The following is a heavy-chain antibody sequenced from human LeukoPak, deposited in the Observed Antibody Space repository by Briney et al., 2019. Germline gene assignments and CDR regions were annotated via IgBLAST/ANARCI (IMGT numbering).Heavy chain of an antibody. CDR3: AKNSMIVVVSESLDY. CDR2: ISGTGGST. J-gene: IGHJ4*02. V-gene: IGHV3-23*01. CDR1: GFTFSSYG. Sequence: PGGSQSLSCAASGFTFSSYGMSWVRQAPGKGLEWVSSISGTGGSTYYADSVKGRFTISRDNSKNTLYLQMNSLRAEDTAVYYCAKNSMIVVVSESLDYWGQGTLVTVSS. D-gene: IGHD3-22*01.